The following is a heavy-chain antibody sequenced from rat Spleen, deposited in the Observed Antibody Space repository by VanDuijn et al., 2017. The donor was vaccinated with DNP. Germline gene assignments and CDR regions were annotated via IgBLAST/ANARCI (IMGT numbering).Heavy chain of an antibody. D-gene: IGHD1-12*01. V-gene: IGHV5-58*01. CDR2: INTDGGST. CDR1: GFTFNNYD. Sequence: EVQLVESGGGLVQPGRSLKLSCAASGFTFNNYDMAWVRQAPGKGLEWVASINTDGGSTYYPDSVKGRFTISRDNAENTVYLQMNSLRSEDTATYYCAKALLWRDSYAPDYWGQGVMVTVSS. CDR3: AKALLWRDSYAPDY. J-gene: IGHJ2*01.